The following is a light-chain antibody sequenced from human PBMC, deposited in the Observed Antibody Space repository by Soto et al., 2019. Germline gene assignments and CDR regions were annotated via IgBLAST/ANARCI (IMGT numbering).Light chain of an antibody. CDR1: SSDVGSYKL. J-gene: IGLJ1*01. V-gene: IGLV2-23*01. CDR3: CSYASSSILYV. CDR2: EGS. Sequence: QSALTKPASVNGSPGESITISCTGTSSDVGSYKLVSWYQHHPGKAPKLMIYEGSKRPSGVSNRFSGSTSGNTASLTISGLQAEDEADYYCCSYASSSILYVFGTGTKVTVL.